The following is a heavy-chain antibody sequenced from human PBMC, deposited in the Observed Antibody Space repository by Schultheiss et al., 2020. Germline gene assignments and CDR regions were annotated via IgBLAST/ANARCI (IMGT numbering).Heavy chain of an antibody. J-gene: IGHJ5*02. CDR3: ARDAVPRGPVWRGSGSTNWFDP. CDR1: GYTFTSYY. Sequence: ASVKVSCKASGYTFTSYYMHWVRQAPGQGLEWMGIINPSGGSTSYAQKFQGRVTMTRDTSTSTVYMELSSLRSEDTAVYYCARDAVPRGPVWRGSGSTNWFDPWGQGTLGTVSS. D-gene: IGHD3-3*01. V-gene: IGHV1-46*01. CDR2: INPSGGST.